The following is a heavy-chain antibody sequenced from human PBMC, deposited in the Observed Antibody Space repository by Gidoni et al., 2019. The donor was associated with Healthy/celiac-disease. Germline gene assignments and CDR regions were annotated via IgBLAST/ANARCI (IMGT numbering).Heavy chain of an antibody. CDR1: GFTFSSYG. CDR2: IWYDGSNK. V-gene: IGHV3-33*01. Sequence: QVQMVESGGGVVQPGRSLRLSCAASGFTFSSYGMHWVRQAPGKGLEWVGVIWYDGSNKYYADSVKGRFTISRDNSKNTLYLQMNSLRAEDTAVYYCARDNYYYYGMDVWGQGTTVTVPS. CDR3: ARDNYYYYGMDV. J-gene: IGHJ6*02.